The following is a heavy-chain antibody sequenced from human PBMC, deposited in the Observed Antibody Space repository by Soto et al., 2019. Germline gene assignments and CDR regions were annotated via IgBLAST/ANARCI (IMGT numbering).Heavy chain of an antibody. Sequence: QITLKESGPTLVKPTQTLTLTCSFSGFSLSTRGVGVGWIRQPPGKALEWLALIFWDDDKWYSPSLRSRLTXTXDIXKSPVVLTMTNMDPVDTATYYCAHRSRGYAYYFDQWGQGTLVTVSS. V-gene: IGHV2-5*02. CDR1: GFSLSTRGVG. D-gene: IGHD5-12*01. CDR3: AHRSRGYAYYFDQ. J-gene: IGHJ4*02. CDR2: IFWDDDK.